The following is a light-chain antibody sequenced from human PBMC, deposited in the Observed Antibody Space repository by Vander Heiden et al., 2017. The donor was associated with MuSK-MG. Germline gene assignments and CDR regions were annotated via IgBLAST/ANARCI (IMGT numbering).Light chain of an antibody. Sequence: QSVLTQPPSVSGAPGQRVTISCTGSSSNTGAGYDVHWYQQLPGTAPKLLMYGNSNRASGVPARFSGSKSVTSASLVITGLQAEDEADYYCQSYDSILNGYVFGTGTKVTVL. CDR3: QSYDSILNGYV. CDR2: GNS. V-gene: IGLV1-40*01. J-gene: IGLJ1*01. CDR1: SSNTGAGYD.